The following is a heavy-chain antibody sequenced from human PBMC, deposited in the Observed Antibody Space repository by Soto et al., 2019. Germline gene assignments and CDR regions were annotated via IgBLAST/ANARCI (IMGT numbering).Heavy chain of an antibody. CDR3: ARSLLWFGEFPREGDC. J-gene: IGHJ4*02. CDR2: ISYDGINK. V-gene: IGHV3-30-3*01. Sequence: QVQLVESGGGVVQPGRSLRLSCAASGFSFRTYAMHWVRQAPGKGLDWVAVISYDGINKYYADSAKGRFTISRDNSKNXLYLQMNSLRAEDTAVYYCARSLLWFGEFPREGDCWGQGTLVTVSS. D-gene: IGHD3-10*01. CDR1: GFSFRTYA.